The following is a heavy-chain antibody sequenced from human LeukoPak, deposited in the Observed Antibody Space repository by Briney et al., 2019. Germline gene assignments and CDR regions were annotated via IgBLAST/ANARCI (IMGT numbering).Heavy chain of an antibody. J-gene: IGHJ4*02. D-gene: IGHD5-18*01. CDR1: GGTFSSYA. CDR3: ARLTAMARRDDH. Sequence: GASVKVSCKASGGTFSSYAISWVRQAPGQGLEWMGGIIPIFGTANYAQKFQGRVTITADESTSTAYMELSSLRSEDTAVYYCARLTAMARRDDHWGQGTLVTVSS. CDR2: IIPIFGTA. V-gene: IGHV1-69*13.